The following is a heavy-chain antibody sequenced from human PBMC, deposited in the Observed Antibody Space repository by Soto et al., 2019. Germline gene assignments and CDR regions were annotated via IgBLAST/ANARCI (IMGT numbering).Heavy chain of an antibody. Sequence: ASVKVSCRASGYTFTSYGISWVRQAPGQGLEWMGWISAYNGNTNYAQKLQGRVTMTTDTSTSTAYMELRSLRSDDTAVYYCARRPYDFWSGDPYYYYGMDVWGQGTTVTSP. CDR1: GYTFTSYG. D-gene: IGHD3-3*01. CDR3: ARRPYDFWSGDPYYYYGMDV. J-gene: IGHJ6*02. V-gene: IGHV1-18*04. CDR2: ISAYNGNT.